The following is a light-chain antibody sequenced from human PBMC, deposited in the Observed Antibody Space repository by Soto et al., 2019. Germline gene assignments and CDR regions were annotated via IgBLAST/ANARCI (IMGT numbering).Light chain of an antibody. CDR2: DAS. Sequence: DIQMTQSPSTLSASVGDRVTITCRASKSITIWLAWYQQKPGKAPKLLIFDASNLESGVPSRFSGSGSGTEFTLTISSLQPDDFATYYCQHYNSFSWTFGQGTKVEIK. CDR3: QHYNSFSWT. CDR1: KSITIW. V-gene: IGKV1-5*01. J-gene: IGKJ1*01.